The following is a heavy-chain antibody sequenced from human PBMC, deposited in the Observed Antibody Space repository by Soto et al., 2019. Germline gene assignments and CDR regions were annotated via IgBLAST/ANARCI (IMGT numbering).Heavy chain of an antibody. CDR1: GGSVSSHY. Sequence: QVQLQESGPGLVNPSETLSLTCSVSGGSVSSHYWSWVRQPAGKGLEWIGRIYISGNTKYNPSFKSRVTMSVDTSKNQVSLRLSSVTAADTAVYYCARELKPYNSGWY. CDR2: IYISGNT. V-gene: IGHV4-4*07. D-gene: IGHD6-19*01. J-gene: IGHJ2*01. CDR3: ARELKPYNSGWY.